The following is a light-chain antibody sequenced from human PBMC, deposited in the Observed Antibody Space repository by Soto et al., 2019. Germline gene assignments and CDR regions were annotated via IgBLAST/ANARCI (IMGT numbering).Light chain of an antibody. J-gene: IGKJ4*01. V-gene: IGKV3-11*01. Sequence: EVVLTQSPATLSLSPGERATLSCTASQSISTYLTWYQHKPGQAPWLLIYDASRRAPGIPARFSGSGSGTDFTRTISSLAPEDFAVYYCQQRRNWPPLTFGGGTKVEIK. CDR1: QSISTY. CDR2: DAS. CDR3: QQRRNWPPLT.